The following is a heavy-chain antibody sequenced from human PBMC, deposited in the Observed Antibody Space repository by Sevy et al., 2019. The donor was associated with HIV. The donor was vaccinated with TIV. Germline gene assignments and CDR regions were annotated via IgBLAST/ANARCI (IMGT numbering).Heavy chain of an antibody. Sequence: GESLKISCKGSGYSFTNYWIAWVRQMPGKGLEWMGIIYPGDSHTRYSPSFEGQVSISADKAINTAYLQWRSLKASDTATYYCATGCSDGSCYSAFDYWGHGTLVTVSS. D-gene: IGHD2-15*01. CDR2: IYPGDSHT. CDR1: GYSFTNYW. J-gene: IGHJ4*01. CDR3: ATGCSDGSCYSAFDY. V-gene: IGHV5-51*01.